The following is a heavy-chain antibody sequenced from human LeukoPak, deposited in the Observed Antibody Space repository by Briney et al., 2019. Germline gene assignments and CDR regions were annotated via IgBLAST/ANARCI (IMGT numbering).Heavy chain of an antibody. CDR1: GGSFSGYY. J-gene: IGHJ4*02. Sequence: SETLSLTCAVYGGSFSGYYWSWIRQPPGKGLEWIGEINHSGSTNYNPSLKSRVTISVDTSKNQFSLKLSSVTAADTAVYYCARNRGITRLFDYWGQGTLVTVSS. V-gene: IGHV4-34*01. CDR3: ARNRGITRLFDY. CDR2: INHSGST. D-gene: IGHD3-10*01.